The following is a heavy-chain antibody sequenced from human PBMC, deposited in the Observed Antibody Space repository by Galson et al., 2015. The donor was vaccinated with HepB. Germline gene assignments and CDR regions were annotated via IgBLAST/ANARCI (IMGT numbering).Heavy chain of an antibody. V-gene: IGHV4-59*08. D-gene: IGHD3-3*01. J-gene: IGHJ5*02. CDR1: GGSISNYY. CDR2: VYYGGNI. Sequence: TLSLTCTVSGGSISNYYFSWIRQPPEKGLEWIGYVYYGGNIDYNPSLKSRVTISADTSKNQVSLKLNSVTAADTAVYYCVRHAVGDIWSGYSKNWFDPWGQGTLVTVSS. CDR3: VRHAVGDIWSGYSKNWFDP.